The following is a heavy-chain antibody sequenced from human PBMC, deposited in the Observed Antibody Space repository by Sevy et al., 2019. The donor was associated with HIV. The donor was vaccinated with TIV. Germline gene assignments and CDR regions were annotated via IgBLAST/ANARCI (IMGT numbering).Heavy chain of an antibody. D-gene: IGHD2-15*01. CDR1: GFTFSSYG. J-gene: IGHJ4*02. CDR2: ISYDGSNK. CDR3: AKDSLGYCSGGSCYPSHY. V-gene: IGHV3-30*18. Sequence: QLGGSLRLSCAASGFTFSSYGMHWVRQAPGKGLEWVAVISYDGSNKYYADSVKGRFTISRDNSKNTLYLQMNSLRAEDTAVYYCAKDSLGYCSGGSCYPSHYWGQGTLVTVSS.